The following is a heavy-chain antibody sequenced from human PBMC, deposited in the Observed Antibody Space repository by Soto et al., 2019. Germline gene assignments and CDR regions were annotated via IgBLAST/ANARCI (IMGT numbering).Heavy chain of an antibody. J-gene: IGHJ4*02. D-gene: IGHD3-16*01. Sequence: QITLKESGPPLVEPTQTLTLTCTYSGFSLRTTGVGVGWIRQPPGKALEWLGIIYWNDDKRYSPSLKNRFTLTSDISKRQVVLTMTNMDPVDTATYSCAHTWGLPFDYWGQGTLVIVSS. V-gene: IGHV2-5*01. CDR2: IYWNDDK. CDR3: AHTWGLPFDY. CDR1: GFSLRTTGVG.